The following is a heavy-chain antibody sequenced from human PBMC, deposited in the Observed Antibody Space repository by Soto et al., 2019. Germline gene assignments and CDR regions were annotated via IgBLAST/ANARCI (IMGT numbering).Heavy chain of an antibody. V-gene: IGHV1-3*01. CDR1: GYSFTTYA. Sequence: GASVKVSCKASGYSFTTYAMHWVRRAPGQRLEWMGWINAGNGNTKYSQNFEGRVTNTRDTSATTAYMELTYLTSEDTAIYYCARGPSSGCFDSWGQGTLVTSPQ. J-gene: IGHJ4*02. D-gene: IGHD5-12*01. CDR2: INAGNGNT. CDR3: ARGPSSGCFDS.